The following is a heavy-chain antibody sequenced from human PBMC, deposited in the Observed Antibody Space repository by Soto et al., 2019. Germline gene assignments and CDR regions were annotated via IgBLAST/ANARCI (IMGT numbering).Heavy chain of an antibody. CDR3: AREVGGAAAGTPSYYYYYGMDV. Sequence: GSLRLSCAASGFTFSSYSMNWVRQAPGKGLEWVSSISSSSSYIYYADSVKGRFTISRDNAKNSLYLQMNSLRAEDTAVYYCAREVGGAAAGTPSYYYYYGMDVWGQGTTVTVSS. CDR1: GFTFSSYS. D-gene: IGHD6-13*01. CDR2: ISSSSSYI. V-gene: IGHV3-21*01. J-gene: IGHJ6*02.